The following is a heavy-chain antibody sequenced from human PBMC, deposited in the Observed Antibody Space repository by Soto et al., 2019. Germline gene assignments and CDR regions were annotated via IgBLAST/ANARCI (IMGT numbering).Heavy chain of an antibody. CDR3: ARDGYSEGMDV. CDR2: TANKRSRYTT. V-gene: IGHV3-72*01. Sequence: EVELVESGGGLVQAGGSLRVSCGVSGFTSSDHYMDWVRQAPGKGLEWVGRTANKRSRYTTEYAASVKGRFIISRENDKNSLYLQMDSLRGGDTAVYFCARDGYSEGMDVWGQGTTVTVSS. CDR1: GFTSSDHY. D-gene: IGHD2-2*03. J-gene: IGHJ6*02.